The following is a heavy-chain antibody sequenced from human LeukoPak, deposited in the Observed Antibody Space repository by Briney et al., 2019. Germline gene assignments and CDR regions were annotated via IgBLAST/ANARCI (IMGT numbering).Heavy chain of an antibody. CDR2: INPGGDNT. V-gene: IGHV1-46*01. CDR3: ARIRDGYNDAYDV. D-gene: IGHD5-24*01. Sequence: ASVKVSCKASGYTFTSYYIHCVRQAPGQGLEWMGLINPGGDNTNYAQNFQGRVTMTRDTSASTVYMELSSLRSEDTAIYYCARIRDGYNDAYDVWGQGTVVTVPS. J-gene: IGHJ3*01. CDR1: GYTFTSYY.